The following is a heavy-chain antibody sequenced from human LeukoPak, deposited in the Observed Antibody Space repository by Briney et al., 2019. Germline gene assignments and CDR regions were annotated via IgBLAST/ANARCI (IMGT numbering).Heavy chain of an antibody. CDR1: GYTFTGYY. V-gene: IGHV1-2*06. CDR3: ARDRREVFYYDSSGYHDY. D-gene: IGHD3-22*01. CDR2: INPDSGGT. J-gene: IGHJ4*02. Sequence: SVKVSCKASGYTFTGYYMHWVRQAPGQGLEWMGRINPDSGGTNYAQKFQGRVTMTRDTSISTAYMELSRLRSDDTAVYYCARDRREVFYYDSSGYHDYWGQGTLVTVSS.